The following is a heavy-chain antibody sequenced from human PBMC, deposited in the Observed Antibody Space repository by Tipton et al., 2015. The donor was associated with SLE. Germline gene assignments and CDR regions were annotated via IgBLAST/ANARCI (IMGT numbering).Heavy chain of an antibody. CDR2: ICYSGST. D-gene: IGHD3-3*01. CDR1: GDSISSHY. J-gene: IGHJ2*01. Sequence: TLSLTCTVSGDSISSHYWSWIRQPPGKGLEWIGYICYSGSTNYNPSLKSRVTISVDTSKNQFSLKLSSVTAADTAVYYCARSRCYDFWSGCWYFDLWGRGTLVTVSS. V-gene: IGHV4-59*11. CDR3: ARSRCYDFWSGCWYFDL.